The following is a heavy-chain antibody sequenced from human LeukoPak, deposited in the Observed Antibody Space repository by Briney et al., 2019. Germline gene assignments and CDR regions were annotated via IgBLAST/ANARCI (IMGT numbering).Heavy chain of an antibody. CDR3: AKDGRTWVY. V-gene: IGHV3-23*01. Sequence: GGSLRLSCAASGFTFSSYAMNWVRQAPGKGLEWVSGISGSGGSTYYADSVKGRFTISRDNSKSTLYLQKSSLRDEDTAVYYCAKDGRTWVYWGQGTLVTVSS. D-gene: IGHD1-26*01. J-gene: IGHJ4*02. CDR1: GFTFSSYA. CDR2: ISGSGGST.